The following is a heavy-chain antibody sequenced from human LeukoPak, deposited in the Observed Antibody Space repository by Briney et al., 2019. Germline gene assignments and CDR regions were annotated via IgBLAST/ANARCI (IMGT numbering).Heavy chain of an antibody. Sequence: GESLKISCKGSGYSFTTYFIGWVRQMPGKGLEWVGVINPGDSHTIYSPSFQGQVTISADKSISTAYLQWSSLKASDTAMYYCARPRDGYNWDPFDYWGQGTLVTVSS. CDR1: GYSFTTYF. CDR2: INPGDSHT. CDR3: ARPRDGYNWDPFDY. V-gene: IGHV5-51*01. D-gene: IGHD5-24*01. J-gene: IGHJ4*02.